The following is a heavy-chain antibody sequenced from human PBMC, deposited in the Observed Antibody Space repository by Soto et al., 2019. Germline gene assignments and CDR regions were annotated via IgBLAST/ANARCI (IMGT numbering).Heavy chain of an antibody. V-gene: IGHV3-48*03. J-gene: IGHJ4*02. CDR3: ARAISSGWFDY. D-gene: IGHD6-19*01. CDR1: GFTFSSYE. CDR2: ISSSGSTI. Sequence: EVQLVESGGGLVQPGGSLRLSCAASGFTFSSYEMNWVRQAPGKGLEWVSYISSSGSTIYYADSVKGRFTISRDNAKNSLYLQMNSLIAEDTAVYYCARAISSGWFDYWGQGTLVTVSS.